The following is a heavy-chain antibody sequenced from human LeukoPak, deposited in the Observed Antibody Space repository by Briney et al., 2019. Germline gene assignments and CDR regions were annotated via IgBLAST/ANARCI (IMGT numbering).Heavy chain of an antibody. CDR1: GYTFTSYG. CDR2: ISTYNDNT. V-gene: IGHV1-18*01. D-gene: IGHD6-6*01. Sequence: GASVKVSCKASGYTFTSYGISWVRQAPGQGLEWMAWISTYNDNTNYAQNLQGRVTMTTDTSTSTAYMELRSLISDDTAVYYCARGDVRDYFDYWGQGTLVTVSS. J-gene: IGHJ4*02. CDR3: ARGDVRDYFDY.